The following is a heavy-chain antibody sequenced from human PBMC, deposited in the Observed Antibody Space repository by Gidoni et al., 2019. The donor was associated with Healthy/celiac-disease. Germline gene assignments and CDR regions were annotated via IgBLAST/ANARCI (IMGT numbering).Heavy chain of an antibody. CDR1: GFTFSSYA. J-gene: IGHJ4*02. CDR2: ISGSGGST. D-gene: IGHD4-17*01. V-gene: IGHV3-23*01. CDR3: AKDLIHDYGDPWVFDF. Sequence: EVQLLESGGGLVQPGGSLRLSCAASGFTFSSYAMSWVRQAPGKGLEWVSAISGSGGSTYYADSVKGRFTISRDNSKNTLYLKMNSLRAEDAAVYYCAKDLIHDYGDPWVFDFGGQGTLVTVSS.